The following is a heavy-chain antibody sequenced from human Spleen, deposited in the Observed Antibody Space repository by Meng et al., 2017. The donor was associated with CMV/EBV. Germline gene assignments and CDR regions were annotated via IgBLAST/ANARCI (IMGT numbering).Heavy chain of an antibody. CDR2: INPSGGGT. CDR3: ARWGWRTARVGPRFDY. CDR1: GYTFTSYY. V-gene: IGHV1-46*03. Sequence: ASVKVSCKASGYTFTSYYMHWVRQAPGQGLEWMGIINPSGGGTSYAQKFQGRVTMTRDTSTSTVYMELSSLRAEDTAVYYCARWGWRTARVGPRFDYWGQGTLVTVSS. J-gene: IGHJ4*02. D-gene: IGHD6-6*01.